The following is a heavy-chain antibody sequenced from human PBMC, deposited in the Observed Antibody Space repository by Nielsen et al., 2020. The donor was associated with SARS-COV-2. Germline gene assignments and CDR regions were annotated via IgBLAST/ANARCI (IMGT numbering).Heavy chain of an antibody. J-gene: IGHJ4*02. V-gene: IGHV4-39*01. D-gene: IGHD6-19*01. CDR3: ARGVSSGWFD. Sequence: ETLSLTCTVSGGSISSSSYYWGWIRQPPGKGLEWIGSIYYSGSTYYNPSLKSRVTISVDTSKNQSSLKLSSVTAADTAVYYCARGVSSGWFDWGQGTLVTVSS. CDR1: GGSISSSSYY. CDR2: IYYSGST.